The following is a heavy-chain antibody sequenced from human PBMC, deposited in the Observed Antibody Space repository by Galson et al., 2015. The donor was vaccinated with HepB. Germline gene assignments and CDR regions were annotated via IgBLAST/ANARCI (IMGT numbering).Heavy chain of an antibody. D-gene: IGHD6-19*01. CDR1: GFTFSRYS. Sequence: SLRLSCAASGFTFSRYSMNWVRQAPGKGLEWVSYISSSSSTIYYADSVKGRFTISRDNAKNSLYLQMNSLRDEDTAVYYCARGFSSRYSSGWYFPLGFDYWGQGTLVTVSS. J-gene: IGHJ4*02. V-gene: IGHV3-48*02. CDR2: ISSSSSTI. CDR3: ARGFSSRYSSGWYFPLGFDY.